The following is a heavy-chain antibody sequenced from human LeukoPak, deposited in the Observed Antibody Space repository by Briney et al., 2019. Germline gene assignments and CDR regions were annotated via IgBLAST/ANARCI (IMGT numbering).Heavy chain of an antibody. CDR3: AKYAAATDPWAY. CDR1: GFTFSSYG. D-gene: IGHD1-26*01. J-gene: IGHJ4*02. Sequence: GGSLRLSCAASGFTFSSYGMHWVRQAPGKGLEWVAVISYDGSNKYYADSVKGRFTISRDNSKNTLYLQMNSLRAEDTAVYYCAKYAAATDPWAYRGQGTLVTVSS. V-gene: IGHV3-30*18. CDR2: ISYDGSNK.